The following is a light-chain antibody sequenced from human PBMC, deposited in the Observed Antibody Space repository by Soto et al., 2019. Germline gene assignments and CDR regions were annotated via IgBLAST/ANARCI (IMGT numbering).Light chain of an antibody. CDR2: WAS. V-gene: IGKV4-1*01. CDR3: QQYYSTRT. J-gene: IGKJ2*01. CDR1: QSVLYSSNNKNY. Sequence: DIVMTQSPDSLAVSLGERATINCKSSQSVLYSSNNKNYLAWYQQKPGQPPKLLIYWASTRESGVPDRFSGSGSGTDFTLTISSLQAEDVAVYYCQQYYSTRTFGQGNKLEIK.